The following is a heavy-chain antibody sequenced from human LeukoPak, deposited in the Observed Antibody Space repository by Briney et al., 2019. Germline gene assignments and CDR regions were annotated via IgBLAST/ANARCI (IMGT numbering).Heavy chain of an antibody. Sequence: PSETLSLTCAVYGGSFSGYSWSWIRQPPGKGLEWIGEINHSGSTNYNPSLKSRVTISVDKSKNQFSLKLSSVTAADTAVYYCARVYDSSGYYYVNWFDPWGQGTLVTVSS. D-gene: IGHD3-22*01. CDR3: ARVYDSSGYYYVNWFDP. CDR1: GGSFSGYS. CDR2: INHSGST. J-gene: IGHJ5*02. V-gene: IGHV4-34*01.